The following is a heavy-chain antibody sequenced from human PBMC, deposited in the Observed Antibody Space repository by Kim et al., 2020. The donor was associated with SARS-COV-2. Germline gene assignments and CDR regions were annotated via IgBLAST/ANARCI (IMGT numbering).Heavy chain of an antibody. CDR3: ARKDYDSSGYSSSTDYFDY. Sequence: GRFTISRDNSKNTLYLQMNSLGAEDTAVYYCARKDYDSSGYSSSTDYFDYWGQGTLVTVSS. D-gene: IGHD3-22*01. V-gene: IGHV3-30*01. J-gene: IGHJ4*02.